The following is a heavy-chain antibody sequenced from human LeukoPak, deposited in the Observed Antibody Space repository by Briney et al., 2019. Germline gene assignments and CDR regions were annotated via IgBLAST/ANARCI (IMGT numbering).Heavy chain of an antibody. J-gene: IGHJ4*02. Sequence: SETLSLTCTVSGGSISSYYWSWIRQPPGKGLEWIGYIYYSGSTNYNPSLKSRVTISVDTSKNQFSLKLSSVTAADTAVYYCARSGGGWQGGSWEYYFDYRGQGTLVTVSS. CDR1: GGSISSYY. CDR2: IYYSGST. D-gene: IGHD2-15*01. V-gene: IGHV4-59*08. CDR3: ARSGGGWQGGSWEYYFDY.